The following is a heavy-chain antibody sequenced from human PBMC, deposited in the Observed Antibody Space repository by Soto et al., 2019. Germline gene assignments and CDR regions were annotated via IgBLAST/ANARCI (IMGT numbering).Heavy chain of an antibody. CDR1: GFTFSDYY. D-gene: IGHD3-22*01. J-gene: IGHJ4*02. CDR2: ISSSGSTI. Sequence: GGSLRLSCAASGFTFSDYYMSWIRQAPGKGLEWVSYISSSGSTIYYADSVKGRFTISRDNAKNSLSLQLDSLGVEDTAVYFFLKDDGGYPSTAPLWGPGTRVTVSS. V-gene: IGHV3-11*01. CDR3: LKDDGGYPSTAPL.